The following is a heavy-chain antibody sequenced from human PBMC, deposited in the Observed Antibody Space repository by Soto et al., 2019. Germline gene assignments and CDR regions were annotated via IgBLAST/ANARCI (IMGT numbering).Heavy chain of an antibody. CDR1: GFTFSNYA. CDR3: ARQNGLDIDVVPSAYPFDS. CDR2: IGPDGYYI. V-gene: IGHV3-23*01. D-gene: IGHD2-15*01. Sequence: EVQLLESGGGLAQLGGSLRLPCAASGFTFSNYAMAWVRQAPGQGLEWVSSIGPDGYYIYYTDSVRGRFTVSRDNSKNTLFLQMNSLRAEDTAIYYCARQNGLDIDVVPSAYPFDSWGQGTLVTVSS. J-gene: IGHJ4*02.